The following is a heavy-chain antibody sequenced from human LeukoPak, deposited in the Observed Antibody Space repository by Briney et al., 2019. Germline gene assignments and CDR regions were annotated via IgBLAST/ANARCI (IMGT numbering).Heavy chain of an antibody. CDR2: ITSSSSYI. CDR1: GFTFSSYT. V-gene: IGHV3-21*01. J-gene: IGHJ5*02. Sequence: GGSLRLSCEVSGFTFSSYTMNWVRQAPGKGLEWVSSITSSSSYIYYADSVKGRFTISRDNARNSLYLQMNSLRAEDTAVYYCARDREGDYIWGSYRPDWFDPWGQGTLVTVSS. D-gene: IGHD3-16*02. CDR3: ARDREGDYIWGSYRPDWFDP.